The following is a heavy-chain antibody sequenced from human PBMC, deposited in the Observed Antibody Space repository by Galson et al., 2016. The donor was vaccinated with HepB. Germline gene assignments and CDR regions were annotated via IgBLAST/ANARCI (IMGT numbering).Heavy chain of an antibody. V-gene: IGHV3-7*01. Sequence: SLRLSCAASGFIFNDYAMNWVRQAPGKGPEWVASIKEDGSDEPYEDSVRGRFTISRDNAKNSMYLQMNSLRVEDTAVYYCARRLNMIRSVGWGYGMEVWGQGTAVTVSS. CDR1: GFIFNDYA. CDR2: IKEDGSDE. CDR3: ARRLNMIRSVGWGYGMEV. J-gene: IGHJ6*02. D-gene: IGHD3-10*01.